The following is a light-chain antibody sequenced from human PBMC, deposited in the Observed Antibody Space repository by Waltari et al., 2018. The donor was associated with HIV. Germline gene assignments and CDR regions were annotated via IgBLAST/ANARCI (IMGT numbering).Light chain of an antibody. V-gene: IGLV2-11*01. J-gene: IGLJ2*01. CDR2: DVN. CDR1: SSDNGAYDY. Sequence: HSALTQPRSVSGSPGQSVTISCTGTSSDNGAYDYVSWFQKFPGRAPKLLIFDVNKRPSGVPDRFSCFQSGDTASLTISGLQPDDESDYFCSSYGGVASYLIFGGGTTLTVL. CDR3: SSYGGVASYLI.